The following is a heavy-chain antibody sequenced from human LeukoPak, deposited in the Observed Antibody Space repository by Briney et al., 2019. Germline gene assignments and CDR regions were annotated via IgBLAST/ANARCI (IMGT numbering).Heavy chain of an antibody. CDR3: ARDHSGYEH. J-gene: IGHJ4*02. V-gene: IGHV4-38-2*02. CDR2: IYHSGST. D-gene: IGHD5-12*01. Sequence: SETLSLTCAVSGYSISSCYYLGWLRQPPGEGLGWIGSIYHSGSTYYNPSVKSRVTISVDTSKNQFSLKLSSVTAADTAVYYCARDHSGYEHWGQGTLVTVSS. CDR1: GYSISSCYY.